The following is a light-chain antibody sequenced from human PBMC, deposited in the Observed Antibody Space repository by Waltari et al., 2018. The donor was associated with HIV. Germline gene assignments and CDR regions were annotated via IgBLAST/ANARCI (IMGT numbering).Light chain of an antibody. CDR2: EVT. Sequence: QSALTQPASVSGSPGHSITIPRPGTHSAIGGYNHVPWYQQPPGRAPQLLIYEVTHRPSGISYRFSGSKSGNTASMTISGLQAEDEADYYCSSYTTTSTILFGGGTKVTVL. CDR1: HSAIGGYNH. CDR3: SSYTTTSTIL. V-gene: IGLV2-14*01. J-gene: IGLJ3*02.